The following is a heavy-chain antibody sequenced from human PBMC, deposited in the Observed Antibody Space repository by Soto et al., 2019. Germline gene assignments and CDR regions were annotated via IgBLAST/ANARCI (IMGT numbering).Heavy chain of an antibody. CDR2: IWYDGSNK. CDR3: ARASRPIYKLGGATGFDY. D-gene: IGHD1-20*01. V-gene: IGHV3-33*01. Sequence: PGGSLRLSCAASGFTFSSYGMHWVRQAPGKGLEWVAVIWYDGSNKYYADSVKGRFTISRDNSKNTLYLQMNSLRAEDTAVYYCARASRPIYKLGGATGFDYWGQGTLVTVSS. CDR1: GFTFSSYG. J-gene: IGHJ4*02.